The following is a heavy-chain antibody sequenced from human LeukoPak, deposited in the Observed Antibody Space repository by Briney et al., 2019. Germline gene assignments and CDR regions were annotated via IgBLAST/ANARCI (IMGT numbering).Heavy chain of an antibody. CDR2: ISRSGSYI. CDR1: GFSFSSYN. Sequence: SGGSLRLSCGASGFSFSSYNMNWVRQAPGKGLEWVSSISRSGSYIYYADSVEGRFTISRDNAKNSLYLQMNSLRAEDTAVYYCARDRVAFLPVTDAFDIWGQGTMVTVSS. V-gene: IGHV3-21*01. CDR3: ARDRVAFLPVTDAFDI. J-gene: IGHJ3*02. D-gene: IGHD3-3*01.